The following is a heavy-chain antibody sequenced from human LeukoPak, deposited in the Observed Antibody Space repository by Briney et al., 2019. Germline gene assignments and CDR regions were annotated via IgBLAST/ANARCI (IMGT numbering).Heavy chain of an antibody. CDR3: ARGLPLYGGRVDP. D-gene: IGHD4-17*01. V-gene: IGHV3-7*01. CDR2: IKQDGSEK. J-gene: IGHJ5*02. CDR1: GFTFSSYW. Sequence: GGSLRLSCAASGFTFSSYWMSWVRQAPGKGLEWVAYIKQDGSEKYYVDSVKGRFTISRDNAKNSLYLQMNSLRAEDTAVYYCARGLPLYGGRVDPWGQGTLVTVSS.